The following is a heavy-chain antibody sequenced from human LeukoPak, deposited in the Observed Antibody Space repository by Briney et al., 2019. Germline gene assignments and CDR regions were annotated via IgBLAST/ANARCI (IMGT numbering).Heavy chain of an antibody. D-gene: IGHD4-17*01. Sequence: GGSLRLSCAASGFXFSSYVMGWVRQAPGKGLEWVSALSGSGGSTYYADSVRGRFTISRDNSKSTLYLQMHSLRAEDTAIYYCAKNFYGDYNVFFDYWGQGTLVTVSS. J-gene: IGHJ4*02. V-gene: IGHV3-23*01. CDR2: LSGSGGST. CDR3: AKNFYGDYNVFFDY. CDR1: GFXFSSYV.